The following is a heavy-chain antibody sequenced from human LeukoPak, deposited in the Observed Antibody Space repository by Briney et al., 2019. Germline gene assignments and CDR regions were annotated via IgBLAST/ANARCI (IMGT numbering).Heavy chain of an antibody. V-gene: IGHV4-59*10. CDR3: ARGPYCGGDCYFAN. J-gene: IGHJ4*02. Sequence: PSETLSLTCAVYGGSFSGYYWSWIRQPAGKGLEWIGRIYTSGSTYYNPSLKSRVTMSLDTSKNQFSLRLTSVTAADTAVYFCARGPYCGGDCYFANWGQGTLVTVSS. CDR1: GGSFSGYY. CDR2: IYTSGST. D-gene: IGHD2-21*02.